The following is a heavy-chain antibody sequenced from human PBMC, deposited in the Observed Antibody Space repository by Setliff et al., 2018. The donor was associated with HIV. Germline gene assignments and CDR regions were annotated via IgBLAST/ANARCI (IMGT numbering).Heavy chain of an antibody. Sequence: GESLKISCKGSGYSFTSYWIGWVRQMPGRGLEWMGIIHPRDSETRYSPSFQGQVTISADKSISTAYLQWSSLKASDTAMYYCASLQADAVDVWGQGTTVTVSS. CDR2: IHPRDSET. CDR3: ASLQADAVDV. CDR1: GYSFTSYW. V-gene: IGHV5-51*01. J-gene: IGHJ6*02.